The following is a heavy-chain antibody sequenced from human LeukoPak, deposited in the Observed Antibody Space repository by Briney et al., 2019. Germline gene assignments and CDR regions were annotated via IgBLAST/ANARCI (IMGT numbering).Heavy chain of an antibody. CDR3: ARDKISSGEMATTTFDY. D-gene: IGHD5-24*01. CDR1: RGTFTSYA. Sequence: SVKVSCKASRGTFTSYAISWVRQAPGQGLEWMGGIIPIFGTANYAQKFQGRVTITADESTSTAYMELSSLRSEDTAVYYCARDKISSGEMATTTFDYWGQGTLVTVSS. V-gene: IGHV1-69*13. J-gene: IGHJ4*02. CDR2: IIPIFGTA.